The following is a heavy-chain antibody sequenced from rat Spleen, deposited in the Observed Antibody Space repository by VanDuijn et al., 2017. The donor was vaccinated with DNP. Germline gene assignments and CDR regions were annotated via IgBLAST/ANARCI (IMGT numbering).Heavy chain of an antibody. CDR3: IRWNSGHFDY. CDR2: IGSDGYAP. D-gene: IGHD4-3*01. Sequence: EVQLVESGGGLVQPGRSMKLSCLASEFTFSNFYMAWVRQAPTKGLEWVAYIGSDGYAPYYGDSVKGRFTISRDNAKSTLYLQMNSLRSEDMATYYCIRWNSGHFDYWGQGVMVTVSS. V-gene: IGHV5-22*01. CDR1: EFTFSNFY. J-gene: IGHJ2*01.